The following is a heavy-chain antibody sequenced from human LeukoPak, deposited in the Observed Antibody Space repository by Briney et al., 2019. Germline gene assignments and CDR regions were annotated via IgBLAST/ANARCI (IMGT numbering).Heavy chain of an antibody. V-gene: IGHV3-48*01. CDR1: GFTFSSYS. D-gene: IGHD3-3*01. CDR3: ARDDFWSGYYTPDY. J-gene: IGHJ4*02. CDR2: ISSSSSTI. Sequence: GGSLRLSCAASGFTFSSYSMNWVRQAPGKGLKWVSYISSSSSTIHYADSVKGRFTISRDNAKNSLYLQMNSLRAEDTAVYYCARDDFWSGYYTPDYWGQGTLVTVSS.